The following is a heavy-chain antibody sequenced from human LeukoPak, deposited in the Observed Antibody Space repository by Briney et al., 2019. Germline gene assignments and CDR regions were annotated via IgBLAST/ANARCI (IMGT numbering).Heavy chain of an antibody. D-gene: IGHD3-9*01. V-gene: IGHV3-74*01. CDR3: ARAIDILTEYGMDV. CDR2: INSDGSST. J-gene: IGHJ6*02. Sequence: GGSLRPSCAASGFTFSSYWMHWVRHAPGKGLVWVSRINSDGSSTSYADSVKGRFTISRDSSKNTLYLQMNSLRAEDTAVCYCARAIDILTEYGMDVWGQGTTVTVSS. CDR1: GFTFSSYW.